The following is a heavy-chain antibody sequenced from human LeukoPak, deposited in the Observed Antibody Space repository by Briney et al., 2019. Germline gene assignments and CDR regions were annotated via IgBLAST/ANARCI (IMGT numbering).Heavy chain of an antibody. CDR2: IYYSGST. Sequence: SETLSLTCTVSGGSISSSSYYWGWIRQPPGKGLEWLGSIYYSGSTYYHPTLKSRVTISVDTSKNQFSLKLSSVTAADTAVYYCARASPPAYYDFWSGYYPNFDYWGQGTLVTVSS. CDR3: ARASPPAYYDFWSGYYPNFDY. J-gene: IGHJ4*02. CDR1: GGSISSSSYY. V-gene: IGHV4-39*01. D-gene: IGHD3-3*01.